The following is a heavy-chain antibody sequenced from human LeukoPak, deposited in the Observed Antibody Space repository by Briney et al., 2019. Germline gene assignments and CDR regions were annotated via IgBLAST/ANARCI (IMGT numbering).Heavy chain of an antibody. V-gene: IGHV1-18*03. CDR3: ARDGNVWVLVVYAIRPFDY. Sequence: ASVKVSCKASGYAFTSYGISWVRQAPGQGLEWMGLSSAYNGNTNYAQKLQGRVTMTTDTSTSTAYMELRSLRSDDVAVYYCARDGNVWVLVVYAIRPFDYWGQGTLVTVSS. J-gene: IGHJ4*02. D-gene: IGHD2-8*01. CDR1: GYAFTSYG. CDR2: SSAYNGNT.